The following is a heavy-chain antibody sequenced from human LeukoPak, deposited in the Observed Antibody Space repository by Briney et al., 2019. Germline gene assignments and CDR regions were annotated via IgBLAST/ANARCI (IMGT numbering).Heavy chain of an antibody. J-gene: IGHJ3*02. CDR1: GGTFSSYA. CDR2: IIPIFGTA. V-gene: IGHV1-69*13. Sequence: SVKVSRKASGGTFSSYAISWVRQAPGQGLGWMGGIIPIFGTANYAQKFQGRVTITADESTSTAYMELSSLRSEDTAVYYCARGYYDSSGYYHDGAFDIWGQGTMVTVSS. CDR3: ARGYYDSSGYYHDGAFDI. D-gene: IGHD3-22*01.